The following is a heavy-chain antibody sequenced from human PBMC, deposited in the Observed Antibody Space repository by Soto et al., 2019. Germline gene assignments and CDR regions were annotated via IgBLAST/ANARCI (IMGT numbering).Heavy chain of an antibody. Sequence: SETLSLTCTVSGDSVSSGSYFWSWIRQPPGKGLEWIGNIQYSGRPDYNPSLQSRVTFSIDTSQNQFSLNLISVTAADTAVYYCARTDSYGRWAAWFWGQGILVTVS. CDR1: GDSVSSGSYF. D-gene: IGHD3-16*01. J-gene: IGHJ4*02. V-gene: IGHV4-61*01. CDR2: IQYSGRP. CDR3: ARTDSYGRWAAWF.